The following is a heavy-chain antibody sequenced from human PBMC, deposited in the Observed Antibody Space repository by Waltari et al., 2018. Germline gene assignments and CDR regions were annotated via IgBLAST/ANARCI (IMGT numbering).Heavy chain of an antibody. CDR2: IIPIFITA. CDR3: ASSGRARRGSYNWNDWILLDF. J-gene: IGHJ4*02. CDR1: GGTFSSYA. D-gene: IGHD1-20*01. Sequence: QVQLVQSGAEVKKPGSSVKVSCKASGGTFSSYAITWVRQAPGQGLEWMGGIIPIFITANYAQKFQGRVTITADESTSTAYMELSSLRSEDTAVYYCASSGRARRGSYNWNDWILLDFWGQGTLVTVSS. V-gene: IGHV1-69*12.